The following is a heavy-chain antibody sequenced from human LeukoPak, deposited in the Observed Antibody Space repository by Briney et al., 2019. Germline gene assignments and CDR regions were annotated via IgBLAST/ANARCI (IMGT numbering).Heavy chain of an antibody. CDR2: IYHSGRT. Sequence: SETLSLTCTVSGYSISSGYYWGWIRQPPGKGLEWIGSIYHSGRTFYNPSLKSRVTISVDTSKNQFSLKLTSVTAADTAVYYCARGIGRGSGTYGNWFDPWGQGTLVTVSS. CDR1: GYSISSGYY. J-gene: IGHJ5*02. V-gene: IGHV4-38-2*02. D-gene: IGHD3-10*01. CDR3: ARGIGRGSGTYGNWFDP.